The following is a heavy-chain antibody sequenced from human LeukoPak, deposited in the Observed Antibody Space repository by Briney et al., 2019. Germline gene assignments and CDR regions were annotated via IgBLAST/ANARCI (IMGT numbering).Heavy chain of an antibody. CDR2: VYYIGTT. J-gene: IGHJ3*02. CDR3: ARSIPQYFGGTDAFDI. Sequence: SETLSLTCTVSGGSISTYYWSWIRQPPGKGLEWIGYVYYIGTTNYNPSLKSRVTMSVDTSMNQFSLKLNSLTAADTAVYYCARSIPQYFGGTDAFDIWGQGAMVTVSS. CDR1: GGSISTYY. V-gene: IGHV4-59*01. D-gene: IGHD3-16*01.